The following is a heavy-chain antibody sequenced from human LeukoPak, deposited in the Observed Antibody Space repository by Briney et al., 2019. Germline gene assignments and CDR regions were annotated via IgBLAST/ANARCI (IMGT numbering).Heavy chain of an antibody. J-gene: IGHJ4*02. Sequence: PGGSLRLSCAASGFTFSNYAMTWVRQAPGKGLEWVSGITDTGFATFYADSVRGRFTISRDNSRNTLYLQMDSLRAEDTAVYYCARAGFCGTTTCYNPFDYWGQGTLVTVSS. CDR1: GFTFSNYA. D-gene: IGHD2-2*01. CDR2: ITDTGFAT. CDR3: ARAGFCGTTTCYNPFDY. V-gene: IGHV3-23*01.